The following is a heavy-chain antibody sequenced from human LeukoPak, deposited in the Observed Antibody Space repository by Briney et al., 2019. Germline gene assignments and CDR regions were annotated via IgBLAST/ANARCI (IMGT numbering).Heavy chain of an antibody. Sequence: SETLSLTCTVSGGSISSYYWSWIRQPPGKGLEWIGYIYYSGSTNYNPSLKSRVTISVDTSKNQSSLKLSSVTAADTAVYYCARHKRYYGMDVWGQGTTVTVSS. V-gene: IGHV4-59*08. CDR1: GGSISSYY. CDR3: ARHKRYYGMDV. CDR2: IYYSGST. D-gene: IGHD1-1*01. J-gene: IGHJ6*02.